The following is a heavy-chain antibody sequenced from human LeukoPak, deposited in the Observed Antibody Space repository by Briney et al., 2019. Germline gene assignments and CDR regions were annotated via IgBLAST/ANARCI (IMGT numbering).Heavy chain of an antibody. J-gene: IGHJ6*03. Sequence: GASVKVSCEASGYTFTSYYMHWVRQAPGQGLEWMGIINPSGGSTSYAQKFQGRVTMTRDMSTSTVYMELSSLRSEDTAVYYCARNYDILTGPTYYMDVWGKGTTVTISS. D-gene: IGHD3-9*01. CDR3: ARNYDILTGPTYYMDV. CDR2: INPSGGST. CDR1: GYTFTSYY. V-gene: IGHV1-46*01.